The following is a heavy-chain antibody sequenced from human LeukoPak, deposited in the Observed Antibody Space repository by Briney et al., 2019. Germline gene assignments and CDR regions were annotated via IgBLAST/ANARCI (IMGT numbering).Heavy chain of an antibody. J-gene: IGHJ4*02. CDR1: GFSFTSYS. D-gene: IGHD4-11*01. V-gene: IGHV3-21*01. CDR2: ISSTSRYI. CDR3: ARDGGLLTTGNLGYFDS. Sequence: EGSLRLSCAASGFSFTSYSMNWVRQAPGKGLEWVSSISSTSRYIYYGDSLKGRFTISRDNAKKSLYLQMNSLRAEDTAVYYCARDGGLLTTGNLGYFDSWGQGTLVTVSS.